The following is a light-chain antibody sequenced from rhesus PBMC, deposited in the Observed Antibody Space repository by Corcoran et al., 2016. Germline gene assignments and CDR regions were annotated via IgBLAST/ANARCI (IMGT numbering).Light chain of an antibody. Sequence: QAALTQSPSVSGSPGQSVTISCTGTSNDIGDYIFVSWYQQHPGTAPNLMIYEVSKRPSGVSDRFSGSKSGNTASLTISGLQAEDEADYYGSSYAGSNTFVFGSGTKLTVL. V-gene: IGLV2-32*02. CDR2: EVS. CDR1: SNDIGDYIF. CDR3: SSYAGSNTFV. J-gene: IGLJ6*01.